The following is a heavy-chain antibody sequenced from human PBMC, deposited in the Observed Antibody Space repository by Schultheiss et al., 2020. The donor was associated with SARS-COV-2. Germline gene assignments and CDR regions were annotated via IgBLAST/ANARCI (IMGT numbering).Heavy chain of an antibody. D-gene: IGHD2-2*01. V-gene: IGHV1-2*06. CDR2: INPNSGGT. CDR1: GYTFTSYG. J-gene: IGHJ3*02. Sequence: ASVKVSCKASGYTFTSYGISWVRQAPGQGLEWMGRINPNSGGTNYAQKFQGRVTMTRDTSISTAYMELSRLTSDDTAVYYCARGPPYPRSSDAFDIWGQGTMVTVSS. CDR3: ARGPPYPRSSDAFDI.